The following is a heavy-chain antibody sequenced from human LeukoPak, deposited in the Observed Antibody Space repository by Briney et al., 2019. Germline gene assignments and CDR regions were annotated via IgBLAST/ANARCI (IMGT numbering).Heavy chain of an antibody. CDR3: ARGNWNDVVGYYFDY. V-gene: IGHV5-51*01. Sequence: GESLKISCKGSGYSFTNYWIAWVRQMPGKGLEWMGIIYPGDSDTRYRPSFQDQVTISADKSISTAYLQWSSLKASDTAMYYCARGNWNDVVGYYFDYWGQGTLVTVSS. D-gene: IGHD1-1*01. J-gene: IGHJ4*02. CDR2: IYPGDSDT. CDR1: GYSFTNYW.